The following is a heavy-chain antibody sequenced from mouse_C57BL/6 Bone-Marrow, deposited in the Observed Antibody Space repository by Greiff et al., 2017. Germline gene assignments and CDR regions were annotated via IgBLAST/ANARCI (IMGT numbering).Heavy chain of an antibody. V-gene: IGHV1-64*01. J-gene: IGHJ3*01. CDR3: ARDDNVYYG. Sequence: QVQLQQPGAELVKLGASVKLSCKASGSIFTSYWMHWVKQRPGQGLEWNAMIHPNSGSTNYNEKFKSKATLTVDKSSSTAYMQLNSLTSEDSAVYYCARDDNVYYGWGQGTMVTVSA. CDR1: GSIFTSYW. CDR2: IHPNSGST. D-gene: IGHD1-1*01.